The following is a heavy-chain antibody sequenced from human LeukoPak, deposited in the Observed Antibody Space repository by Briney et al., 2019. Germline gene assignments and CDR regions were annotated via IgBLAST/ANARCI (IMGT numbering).Heavy chain of an antibody. CDR1: GFTFSSYA. CDR2: ISGSGGST. J-gene: IGHJ4*02. V-gene: IGHV3-23*01. Sequence: GGSLRLSCAASGFTFSSYAMSWVRQAPGKGLEWVSAISGSGGSTYYADSMKGRFTISRDNSKNTLYLQMNSLRAEDTAVYYCAKVDGLRDSSGYYGRPDGYWGQGTLVTVSS. CDR3: AKVDGLRDSSGYYGRPDGY. D-gene: IGHD3-22*01.